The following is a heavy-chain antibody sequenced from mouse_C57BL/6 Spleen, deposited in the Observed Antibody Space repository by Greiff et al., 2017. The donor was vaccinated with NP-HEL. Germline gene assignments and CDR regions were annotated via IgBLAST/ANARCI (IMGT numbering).Heavy chain of an antibody. Sequence: VQLQQSGAELVRPGASVKLSCTASGFNIKDYYMHWVKQRPEQGLEWIGRIDPEDGDTEYAPKFQGKATMTADTSSNTAYLQLSSLTSEDTAVYYCTTGGYYDYDLFAYWGQGTLVTVSA. D-gene: IGHD2-4*01. V-gene: IGHV14-1*01. CDR3: TTGGYYDYDLFAY. J-gene: IGHJ3*01. CDR1: GFNIKDYY. CDR2: IDPEDGDT.